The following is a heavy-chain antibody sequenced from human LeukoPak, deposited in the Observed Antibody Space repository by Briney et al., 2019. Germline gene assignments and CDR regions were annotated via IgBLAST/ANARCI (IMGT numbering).Heavy chain of an antibody. J-gene: IGHJ5*02. D-gene: IGHD3-22*01. CDR2: IYYSGST. V-gene: IGHV4-39*07. Sequence: SETLSLTCTVSGGSISSSSYYWGWIRQPPGKGLEWIGNIYYSGSTYYNPSLKSRVTISVDTSKNQFSLKLSSVTAADTAVYYCARAYDSSGYYPDWFDPWGQGTLVTVSS. CDR3: ARAYDSSGYYPDWFDP. CDR1: GGSISSSSYY.